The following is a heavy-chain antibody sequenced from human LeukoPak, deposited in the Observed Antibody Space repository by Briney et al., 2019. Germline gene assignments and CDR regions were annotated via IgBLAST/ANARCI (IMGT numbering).Heavy chain of an antibody. J-gene: IGHJ4*02. CDR1: GFTFSSYA. CDR2: ISGSGGST. Sequence: GGSLSLSCAASGFTFSSYAMSWVRQAPGKGLEWVSAISGSGGSTYYADSVKGRFTISRDNSKNTLYLQMNSLRAEDTAVYYCAKDLERITIFGVVILTFDYWGQGTLVTVSS. D-gene: IGHD3-3*01. V-gene: IGHV3-23*01. CDR3: AKDLERITIFGVVILTFDY.